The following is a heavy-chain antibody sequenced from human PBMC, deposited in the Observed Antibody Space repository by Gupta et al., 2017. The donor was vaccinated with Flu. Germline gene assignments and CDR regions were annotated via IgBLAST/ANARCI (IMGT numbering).Heavy chain of an antibody. CDR2: INPSGGST. D-gene: IGHD6-19*01. CDR3: ARANSSGWAPDFDY. CDR1: GYTFTSYY. V-gene: IGHV1-46*01. J-gene: IGHJ4*02. Sequence: QVQLVQSGAEVKKPGASVKVSCKASGYTFTSYYMHWVRQAPGQGLEWMGMINPSGGSTDYAQKFQGRVTMTRDTSTSIVYMELSSLRSEDTAVYYCARANSSGWAPDFDYWGQGTLVTVSS.